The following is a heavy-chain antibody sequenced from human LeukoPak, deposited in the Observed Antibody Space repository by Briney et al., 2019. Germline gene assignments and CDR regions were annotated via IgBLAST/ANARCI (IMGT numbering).Heavy chain of an antibody. V-gene: IGHV1-69*04. Sequence: GASVKVSCKASGGTFSSYAISWVRRAPGQGLEWMGRIIPILGIANYAQKFQGRVTITADKSTSTAYMELSSLRSEDTAVYYCARAYYDILTGYLSPSDYWGQGTLVTVSS. J-gene: IGHJ4*02. CDR3: ARAYYDILTGYLSPSDY. D-gene: IGHD3-9*01. CDR1: GGTFSSYA. CDR2: IIPILGIA.